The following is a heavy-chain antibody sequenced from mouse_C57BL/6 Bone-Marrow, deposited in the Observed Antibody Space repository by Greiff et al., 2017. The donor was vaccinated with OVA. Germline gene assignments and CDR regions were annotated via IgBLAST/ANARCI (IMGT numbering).Heavy chain of an antibody. J-gene: IGHJ2*01. CDR2: ISSGGSYT. D-gene: IGHD2-3*01. Sequence: VQLKESGGDLVKPGGSLKLSCAASGFTFSSYGMSWVRQTPDKRLEWVATISSGGSYTYYTDSVKGRFTISRDNAKTTLYLQMSSLKSEDTAMYYCARHFDGFDYWGQGTALTVTS. CDR3: ARHFDGFDY. CDR1: GFTFSSYG. V-gene: IGHV5-6*01.